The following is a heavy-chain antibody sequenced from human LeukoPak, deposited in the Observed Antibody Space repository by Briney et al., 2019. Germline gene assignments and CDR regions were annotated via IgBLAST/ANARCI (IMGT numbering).Heavy chain of an antibody. V-gene: IGHV3-9*01. CDR3: ARDHYDFWSGYYRGDYFDY. D-gene: IGHD3-3*01. J-gene: IGHJ4*02. CDR1: GFTFDDYA. CDR2: ISWNSFTI. Sequence: GRSLRLSCAASGFTFDDYAMHWVRQAPGKGLEWVSGISWNSFTIGYADSVKGRFTISRDNAKNSLFLQMNSLRAEDTAVYYCARDHYDFWSGYYRGDYFDYWGQGTLVTVSS.